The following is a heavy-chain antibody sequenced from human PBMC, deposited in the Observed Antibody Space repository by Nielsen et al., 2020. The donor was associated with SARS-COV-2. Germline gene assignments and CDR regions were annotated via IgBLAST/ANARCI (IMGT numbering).Heavy chain of an antibody. V-gene: IGHV4-34*01. CDR3: ARGGAGIVADY. CDR2: VNYRGGT. D-gene: IGHD3-22*01. CDR1: GGSFGGYY. Sequence: SETLSLTCAVYGGSFGGYYWSWIRQLPGKGLEWIGEVNYRGGTNYNPSLKSRVTISMDASKNQFSLKMSSVTAADTAVYYCARGGAGIVADYWGQGTLVTVSS. J-gene: IGHJ4*02.